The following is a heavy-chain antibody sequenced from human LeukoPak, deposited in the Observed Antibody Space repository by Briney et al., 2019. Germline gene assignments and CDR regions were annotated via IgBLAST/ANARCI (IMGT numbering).Heavy chain of an antibody. J-gene: IGHJ6*02. D-gene: IGHD2-21*02. V-gene: IGHV1-8*01. CDR2: MNPNSGNT. Sequence: GASVKVSCKASGYTFTSYDINWVRQATGQGLEWMGWMNPNSGNTGYAQKFQGRVTMTRNTSISTAYMELSSLRSEDTAVYYCAREMVVTNSYYYYYGMDVWGQGTTVTVSS. CDR1: GYTFTSYD. CDR3: AREMVVTNSYYYYYGMDV.